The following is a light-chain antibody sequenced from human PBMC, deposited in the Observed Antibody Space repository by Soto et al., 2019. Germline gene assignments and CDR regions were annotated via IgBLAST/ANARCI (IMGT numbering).Light chain of an antibody. CDR3: CSYAGSSTWV. CDR2: EGS. V-gene: IGLV2-23*01. J-gene: IGLJ3*02. CDR1: SSDVGSYNL. Sequence: QSVLTQPASVSGSPGQSITISCTGTSSDVGSYNLVSWYQQHPGKAPKLMIYEGSKRPSGVSNRFSCSKSGNTASLTISGLQAEDEADDYCCSYAGSSTWVFGGGTKLSVL.